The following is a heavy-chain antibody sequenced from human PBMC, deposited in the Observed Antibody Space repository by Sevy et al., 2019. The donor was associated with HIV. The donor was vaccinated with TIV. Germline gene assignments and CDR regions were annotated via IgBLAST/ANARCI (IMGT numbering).Heavy chain of an antibody. CDR1: GFTFSSYS. J-gene: IGHJ4*02. V-gene: IGHV3-21*01. CDR2: ISSSSSYI. D-gene: IGHD3-22*01. Sequence: GGSLRLSCAASGFTFSSYSMNWVRQAPGKGLEWVSSISSSSSYIYYADSVKGRFAISRDNAKNSLYLQMNSLRAEDTAVYYWARARRDSSGYYYVNGDYFDYWGQGTLVTVSS. CDR3: ARARRDSSGYYYVNGDYFDY.